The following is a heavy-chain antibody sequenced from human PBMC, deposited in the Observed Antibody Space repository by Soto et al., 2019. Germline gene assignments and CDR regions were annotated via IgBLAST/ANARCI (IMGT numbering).Heavy chain of an antibody. J-gene: IGHJ4*02. V-gene: IGHV1-69*02. CDR3: AVSHSFGYQRWEY. CDR2: IKHILGIV. CDR1: GGTFSSYT. Sequence: QVQLEQSGAEVKKPGSSVKVSCKASGGTFSSYTFSWVRQAPGQGLEWMGKIKHILGIVDYAQKFQGRVTIIADKSTTTAYMELSSLRSEDTAMYYWAVSHSFGYQRWEYWGQGTLVTVSS. D-gene: IGHD5-18*01.